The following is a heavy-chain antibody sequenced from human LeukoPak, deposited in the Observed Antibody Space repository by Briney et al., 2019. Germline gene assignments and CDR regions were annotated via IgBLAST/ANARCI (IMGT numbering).Heavy chain of an antibody. D-gene: IGHD5-18*01. CDR3: AKGYGESHFDS. CDR2: IRYDGSIQ. J-gene: IGHJ4*02. V-gene: IGHV3-30*02. CDR1: GFTFRSYG. Sequence: GGSLTLSCTASGFTFRSYGMHLVRQAPGKGLEWLAFIRYDGSIQYYAHSVKGRFTISRDNSNNTLYLQMNTLRGDDTAVYFCAKGYGESHFDSWGQGTLVTVSS.